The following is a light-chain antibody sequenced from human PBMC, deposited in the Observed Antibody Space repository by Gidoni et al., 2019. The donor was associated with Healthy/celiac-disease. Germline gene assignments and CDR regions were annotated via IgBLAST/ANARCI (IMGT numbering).Light chain of an antibody. J-gene: IGKJ2*01. CDR3: QQSYSTPYT. V-gene: IGKV1-39*01. Sequence: DIQMTQSPSSRSASVGDRVTITCRASQSISSYLNWYQQKPGKAPKLLIYAASSVQSGVPSRFSGSGSGTDFTLTISSLQPEDFVTYYCQQSYSTPYTFGQGTKLEIK. CDR2: AAS. CDR1: QSISSY.